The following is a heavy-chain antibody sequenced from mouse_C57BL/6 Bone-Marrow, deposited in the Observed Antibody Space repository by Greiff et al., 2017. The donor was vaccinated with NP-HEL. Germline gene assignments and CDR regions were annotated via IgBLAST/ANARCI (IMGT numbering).Heavy chain of an antibody. V-gene: IGHV5-12*01. CDR3: ARQDYGSSYGWYFDV. J-gene: IGHJ1*03. Sequence: EVQGVESGGGLVQPGGSLKLSCAASGFTFSDYYMYWVRQTPEKRLEWVAYISNGGGSTYYPDPVKGRFTISRDNAKNTLYLQMSRLKSEGTAMYYCARQDYGSSYGWYFDVWGTGTTVTVSS. CDR1: GFTFSDYY. CDR2: ISNGGGST. D-gene: IGHD1-1*01.